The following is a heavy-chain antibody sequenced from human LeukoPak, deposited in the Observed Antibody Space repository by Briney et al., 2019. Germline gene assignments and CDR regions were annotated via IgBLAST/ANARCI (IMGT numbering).Heavy chain of an antibody. J-gene: IGHJ4*02. CDR3: AGGDRNGWYFDY. Sequence: GGSLRLSCAASGFRFDDHGMSWGRQAPGKGLEWVSGINRTGGSTGYADSVKGRFTISRDNAKTSLYLQMNSLRAEDTALYYCAGGDRNGWYFDYWGQGILVTVSS. CDR2: INRTGGST. V-gene: IGHV3-20*04. CDR1: GFRFDDHG. D-gene: IGHD6-19*01.